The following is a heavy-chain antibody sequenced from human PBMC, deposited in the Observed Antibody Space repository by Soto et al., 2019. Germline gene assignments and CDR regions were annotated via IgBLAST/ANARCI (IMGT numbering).Heavy chain of an antibody. V-gene: IGHV3-21*01. J-gene: IGHJ4*02. CDR3: ARDSLLWFGESPRYFDY. D-gene: IGHD3-10*01. CDR2: ISSSSSYI. Sequence: GSLGVSCLASGFTFSSYAMHWVRQAPVKGLEWVSSISSSSSYIYYADSVKGRFTISRDNAKNSLYLQMNSLRAEDTAVYYCARDSLLWFGESPRYFDYWGQRTLVTVSS. CDR1: GFTFSSYA.